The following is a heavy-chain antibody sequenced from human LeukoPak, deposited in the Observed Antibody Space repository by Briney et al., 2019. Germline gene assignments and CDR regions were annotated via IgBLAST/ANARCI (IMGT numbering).Heavy chain of an antibody. D-gene: IGHD6-19*01. CDR3: ARDRGYSSFDY. CDR1: GFTFRTSW. J-gene: IGHJ4*02. CDR2: INPDGSEK. V-gene: IGHV3-7*01. Sequence: GGSLRLSCAASGFTFRTSWMNWVRQAPGKGLEWVASINPDGSEKYSVDFVKGRFTISRDNAKNSLYLQMNSLRAEDTAVYYCARDRGYSSFDYWGQGTLVTVSS.